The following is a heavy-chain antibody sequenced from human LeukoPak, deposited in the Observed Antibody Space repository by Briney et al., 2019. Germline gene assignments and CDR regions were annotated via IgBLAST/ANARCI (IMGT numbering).Heavy chain of an antibody. J-gene: IGHJ4*02. CDR1: GYTLTELS. Sequence: ASVKVSCKVSGYTLTELSMHWVRQAPGKGLEWMGGFDPEDGETIYAQKFQGRVTMTEDTSTDTAYMELSSLRFEDTAVYYCATALGDFWSGYALYYFDYWGQGTLVTVSS. D-gene: IGHD3-3*01. V-gene: IGHV1-24*01. CDR2: FDPEDGET. CDR3: ATALGDFWSGYALYYFDY.